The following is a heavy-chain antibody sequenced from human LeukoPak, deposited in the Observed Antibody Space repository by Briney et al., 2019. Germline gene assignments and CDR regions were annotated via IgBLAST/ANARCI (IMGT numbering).Heavy chain of an antibody. V-gene: IGHV1-18*01. D-gene: IGHD3-22*01. Sequence: ASVKVSCKASGYTFTNYAITWVRQAPGQGLEWMGWISDYNGNTNYAQKFQGRVAMTTDTSTSTAYMELRSLRSDDTAVYYCARGDYYDSSGHFPGMNYWGQGTLVTVSS. CDR2: ISDYNGNT. CDR3: ARGDYYDSSGHFPGMNY. CDR1: GYTFTNYA. J-gene: IGHJ4*02.